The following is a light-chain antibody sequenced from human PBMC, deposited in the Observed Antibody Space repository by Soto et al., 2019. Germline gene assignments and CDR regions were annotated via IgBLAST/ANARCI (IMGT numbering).Light chain of an antibody. Sequence: QSALTQPPSASGSPGQSVTISCTGTSSDVGGYNFVSWYQQHPGKVPKHMIYEVNKRPSGVPDRFSGSKSGNTASLTVSGDQAEDDDDYYCGSCGGVNHLVFGGGTKLTVL. CDR1: SSDVGGYNF. CDR3: GSCGGVNHLV. J-gene: IGLJ3*02. CDR2: EVN. V-gene: IGLV2-8*01.